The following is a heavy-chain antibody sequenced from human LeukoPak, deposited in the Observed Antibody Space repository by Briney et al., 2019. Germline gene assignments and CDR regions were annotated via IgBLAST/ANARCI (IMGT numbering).Heavy chain of an antibody. D-gene: IGHD6-13*01. CDR2: IYYSGST. J-gene: IGHJ6*03. CDR1: GGSFSTYS. CDR3: ARDLKGRRGSSWFYYMDV. V-gene: IGHV4-34*01. Sequence: SETLSLTCAVYGGSFSTYSWSWIRQPPGKGLEWIGSIYYSGSTYYNPSLKSRVTISVDTSKNQFSLKLSSVTAADTAVYYCARDLKGRRGSSWFYYMDVWGKGTTVTVSS.